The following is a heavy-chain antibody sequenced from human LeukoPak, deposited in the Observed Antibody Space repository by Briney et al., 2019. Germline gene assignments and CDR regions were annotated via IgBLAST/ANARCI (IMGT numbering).Heavy chain of an antibody. D-gene: IGHD4-17*01. CDR3: ARVGSYGDYGFDY. Sequence: RGSLRLSCAASGFTFSSYSMNWVRQAPGKGLEWVSYISSSSSSTIYYADSVKGRFTISRDNAKNSLYLQMKSLRAEDTAVYYCARVGSYGDYGFDYWGQGTLVTVSS. V-gene: IGHV3-48*01. CDR1: GFTFSSYS. CDR2: ISSSSSSTI. J-gene: IGHJ4*02.